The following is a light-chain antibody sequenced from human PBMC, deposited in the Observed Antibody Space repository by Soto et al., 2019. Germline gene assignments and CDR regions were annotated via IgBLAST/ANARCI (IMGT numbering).Light chain of an antibody. CDR1: QSISTY. J-gene: IGKJ3*01. V-gene: IGKV1-39*01. CDR2: AAS. CDR3: QQPDSIPRWFT. Sequence: DIQMTQSPSSLSASVGDRVTITCRASQSISTYLNWYQQKPGEAAKLLIYAASILHSGVPSRFSGSGSGTDFSLNISSQRPEDFANSYSQQPDSIPRWFTFGPGTKVDMK.